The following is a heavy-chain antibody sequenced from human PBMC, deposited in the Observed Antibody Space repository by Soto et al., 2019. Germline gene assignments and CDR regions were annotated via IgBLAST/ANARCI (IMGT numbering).Heavy chain of an antibody. Sequence: GGSLRLSCAASGFTFSDYYMSWIRQAQGKGLEWVSYISSSDSIIYYADSVKGRFTISRDNAKNSLYLQMNSLRAEDTAVYYCARDLGYYDSSGYFDYLGQGTLVTVSS. CDR1: GFTFSDYY. V-gene: IGHV3-11*01. D-gene: IGHD3-22*01. CDR2: ISSSDSII. J-gene: IGHJ4*02. CDR3: ARDLGYYDSSGYFDY.